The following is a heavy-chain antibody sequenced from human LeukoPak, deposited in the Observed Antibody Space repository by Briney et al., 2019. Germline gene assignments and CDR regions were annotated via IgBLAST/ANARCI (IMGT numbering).Heavy chain of an antibody. CDR2: VDPEDGET. D-gene: IGHD3-9*01. J-gene: IGHJ4*02. Sequence: ASVKLSCKVSGYTLTELAMHWVRQAPGKGLEWMGGVDPEDGETIYAQKFQGRVTMTEDTSTDTAYMELSSLRSEDTAVYYCARESGSYDILTGYYYNFDYWGPGTLVSVSS. V-gene: IGHV1-24*01. CDR3: ARESGSYDILTGYYYNFDY. CDR1: GYTLTELA.